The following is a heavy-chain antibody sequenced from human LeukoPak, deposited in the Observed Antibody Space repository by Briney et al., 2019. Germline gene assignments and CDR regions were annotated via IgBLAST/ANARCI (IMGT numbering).Heavy chain of an antibody. CDR2: ITSGSSYI. V-gene: IGHV3-21*01. CDR3: ARYSGTYRDY. CDR1: GFTFSSQN. J-gene: IGHJ4*02. D-gene: IGHD1-26*01. Sequence: GGSMTLASAAYGFTFSSQNMNWVRQAAGNGLEWVASITSGSSYILYADSVEGRFTISRDNAKNSLYLQMDSLRVEDTAVYYCARYSGTYRDYWGQGTLVTVSS.